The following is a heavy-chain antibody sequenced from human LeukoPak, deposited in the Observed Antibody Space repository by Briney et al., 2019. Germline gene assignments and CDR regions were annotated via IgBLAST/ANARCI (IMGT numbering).Heavy chain of an antibody. CDR2: ISSSGSTI. CDR1: GFSFENYN. V-gene: IGHV3-48*04. Sequence: PGGSLRLSCAASGFSFENYNMNWVRQAPGKGLEWVSYISSSGSTIYYADSVKGRFTISRDNAKNSLYLQMNSLRAEDTAVYYCARYYYDSSGYFDYWGQGTLVTVSS. D-gene: IGHD3-22*01. J-gene: IGHJ4*02. CDR3: ARYYYDSSGYFDY.